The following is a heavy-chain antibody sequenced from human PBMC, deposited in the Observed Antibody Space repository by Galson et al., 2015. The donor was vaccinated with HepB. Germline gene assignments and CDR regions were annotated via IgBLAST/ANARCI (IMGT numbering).Heavy chain of an antibody. CDR3: ARPILGIGGQESACDL. CDR2: INQVGDER. D-gene: IGHD3-16*01. Sequence: SLRLSCAASEFSFSKFWMTWVRQAPGKGLEWLANINQVGDERHYAESVKGRFTISRDNAKKSLYLQMSSLRAEDTAVYFCARPILGIGGQESACDLWGQGTMVTVS. CDR1: EFSFSKFW. J-gene: IGHJ3*01. V-gene: IGHV3-7*01.